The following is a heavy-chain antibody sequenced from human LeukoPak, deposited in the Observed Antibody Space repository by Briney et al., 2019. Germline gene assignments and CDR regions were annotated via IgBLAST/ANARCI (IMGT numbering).Heavy chain of an antibody. V-gene: IGHV3-21*01. CDR2: ISSSSSYI. CDR3: ARDLGEYCSSTSCYEGNWFDP. CDR1: GFTFSSYS. D-gene: IGHD2-2*01. Sequence: GGSLRLSCAASGFTFSSYSMNWVRQAPGKGLEWVSSISSSSSYIYYADSVKGRFTISRDNAKNSLYLQMNSLRAEDTAVYYCARDLGEYCSSTSCYEGNWFDPWGQGTLVTVSS. J-gene: IGHJ5*02.